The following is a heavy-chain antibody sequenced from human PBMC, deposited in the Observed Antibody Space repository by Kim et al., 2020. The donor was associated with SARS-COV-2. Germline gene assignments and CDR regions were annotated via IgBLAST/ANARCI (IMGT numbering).Heavy chain of an antibody. CDR1: GFTFSSYA. Sequence: GGSLRLSCSASGFTFSSYAMHWVRQAPGKGLEYVSAISSNGGSTYYADSVKGRFTISRDNSKNTLYLQMSSLRAEDTAVYYCVKGSYYDSSGYTDYWGQGTLVTVSS. D-gene: IGHD3-22*01. CDR2: ISSNGGST. V-gene: IGHV3-64D*09. CDR3: VKGSYYDSSGYTDY. J-gene: IGHJ4*02.